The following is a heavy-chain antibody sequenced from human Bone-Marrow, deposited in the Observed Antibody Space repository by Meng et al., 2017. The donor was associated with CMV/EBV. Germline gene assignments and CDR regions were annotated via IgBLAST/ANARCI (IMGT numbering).Heavy chain of an antibody. CDR1: GGSISSYR. V-gene: IGHV3-21*01. CDR2: ISSTSDYI. CDR3: ARDIRGSDYYYGMDV. Sequence: EPLSLTCTVSGGSISSYRMNWVRQAPGKGLEWVSYISSTSDYIGYADSVKGRFTISRDNARNSLLLQMYSLRVEDTAVYYCARDIRGSDYYYGMDVWGQGTTVTVSS. D-gene: IGHD3-10*01. J-gene: IGHJ6*02.